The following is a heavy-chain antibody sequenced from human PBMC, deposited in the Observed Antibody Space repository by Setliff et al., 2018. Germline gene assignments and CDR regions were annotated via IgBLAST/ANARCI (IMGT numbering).Heavy chain of an antibody. J-gene: IGHJ6*02. CDR1: GFTFSTYA. CDR3: ARVKPFAMDV. Sequence: GGSLRLSCAASGFTFSTYAMSWVRQAPGKGLEWVSTIYSGDRNTFYTDSVKGRFTIFRDGSKNTLYLQMTSLRAEDTAVYYCARVKPFAMDVWGQGTTVTVSS. V-gene: IGHV3-23*03. CDR2: IYSGDRNT.